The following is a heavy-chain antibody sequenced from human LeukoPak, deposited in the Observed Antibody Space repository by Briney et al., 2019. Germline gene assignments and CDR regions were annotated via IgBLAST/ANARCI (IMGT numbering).Heavy chain of an antibody. CDR1: GGSISGYY. D-gene: IGHD5-18*01. V-gene: IGHV4-59*01. CDR3: ARGALDTKTRFDY. Sequence: SQTLSLTCTVSGGSISGYYWSWIRQPPGKGLEWIGYIYYSGSTKYNPSLKSRVTISVDASKNQFSLRLSSLTAADTAVYYCARGALDTKTRFDYWGQGTLVTVSS. CDR2: IYYSGST. J-gene: IGHJ4*02.